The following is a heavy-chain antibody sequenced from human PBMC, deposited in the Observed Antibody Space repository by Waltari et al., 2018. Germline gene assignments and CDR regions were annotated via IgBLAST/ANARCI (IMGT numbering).Heavy chain of an antibody. J-gene: IGHJ4*02. CDR1: GFDFPKHY. Sequence: EVQLEESGGGLVQPGGSRRLSCEASGFDFPKHYMHWVRQGPGKGLVGVSRISGDGGSTSYADSVKGRFTISRDNSKNTLYLQMNSFRAEDTGIYYCAREGGGFDYTPDYWGQGTLVTVSS. V-gene: IGHV3-74*01. D-gene: IGHD5-12*01. CDR3: AREGGGFDYTPDY. CDR2: ISGDGGST.